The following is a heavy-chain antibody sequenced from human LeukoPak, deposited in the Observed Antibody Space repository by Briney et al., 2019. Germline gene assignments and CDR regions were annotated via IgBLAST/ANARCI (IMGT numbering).Heavy chain of an antibody. V-gene: IGHV4-39*01. J-gene: IGHJ5*02. CDR3: ARRRLGETTTANWFDP. CDR1: RGSISSSSYY. Sequence: SETLSLTCTVSRGSISSSSYYWGWIRQPPGKGLEWIGSIYYSGNTYYNPSLKSRVTISVDTSKNQFSLKLSSVTAADTAVYYCARRRLGETTTANWFDPWGQGTLVTDSS. CDR2: IYYSGNT. D-gene: IGHD4-17*01.